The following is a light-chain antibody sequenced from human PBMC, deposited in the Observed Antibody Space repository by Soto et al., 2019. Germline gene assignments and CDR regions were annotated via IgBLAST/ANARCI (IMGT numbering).Light chain of an antibody. CDR3: CSYAGSYV. CDR2: DVS. CDR1: SSDVGGYNY. V-gene: IGLV2-11*01. J-gene: IGLJ1*01. Sequence: QSVLTQARSVSGSPGQSVTISCTGTSSDVGGYNYVSWYQQHPGKAPKLMIYDVSKRPSGVPDRFSGSKSGNTASLTISGLQAEDEADYYCCSYAGSYVFGTGTKLTVL.